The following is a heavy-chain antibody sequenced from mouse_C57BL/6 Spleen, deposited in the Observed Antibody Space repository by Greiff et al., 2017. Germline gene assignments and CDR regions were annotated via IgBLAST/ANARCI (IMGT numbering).Heavy chain of an antibody. CDR3: ARSGRSGYVDYYAMDY. CDR1: GFTFTDYY. D-gene: IGHD3-2*02. J-gene: IGHJ4*01. V-gene: IGHV7-3*01. Sequence: DVMLVESGGGLVQPGGSLSLSCAASGFTFTDYYMSWVRQPPGKALEWLGFIRNKANGYTTEYSASVKGRFTISRDNSQSILYLQMNALRAEDSATYYCARSGRSGYVDYYAMDYWGQGTSVTVSS. CDR2: IRNKANGYTT.